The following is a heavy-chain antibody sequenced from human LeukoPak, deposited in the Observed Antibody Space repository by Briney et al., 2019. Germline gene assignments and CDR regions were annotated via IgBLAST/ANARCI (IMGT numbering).Heavy chain of an antibody. CDR1: GFTFSDYY. J-gene: IGHJ4*02. V-gene: IGHV3-11*04. CDR2: IRSSGTTI. D-gene: IGHD6-19*01. CDR3: ARDRGAVTDVFDY. Sequence: GGSLRLSCVASGFTFSDYYMSWIRQAPGKGLEWVSYIRSSGTTIHYADSVKGRFTISRDNAENSLYLQINSLRAEDTAVYYCARDRGAVTDVFDYWGQGTLVTVSS.